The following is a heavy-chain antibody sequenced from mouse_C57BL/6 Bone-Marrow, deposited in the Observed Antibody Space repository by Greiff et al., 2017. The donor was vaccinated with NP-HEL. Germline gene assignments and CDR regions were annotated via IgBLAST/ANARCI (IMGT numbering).Heavy chain of an antibody. Sequence: EVQLQQSGPELVKPGASVKISCKASGYSFTGYYMNWVKQSPEKSLEWIGEINPSTGGTTYNQKFKAKATLTVDKSSSTAYMQLKSLTSEDSAVYYCARRGGCAYWGQGTLVTVSA. J-gene: IGHJ3*01. CDR2: INPSTGGT. V-gene: IGHV1-42*01. CDR3: ARRGGCAY. CDR1: GYSFTGYY.